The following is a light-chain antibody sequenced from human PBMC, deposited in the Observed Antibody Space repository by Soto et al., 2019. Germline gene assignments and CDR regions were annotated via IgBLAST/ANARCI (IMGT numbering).Light chain of an antibody. Sequence: EIVMTQPPATLSVSPGERATLSCRASQSVSGNLAWYQQKPGQAPRLLIYGASTRANGIPARFSGSGSGTEFTLTISSLQSEDFAVYYCQQYNNWFSITFGQGTRLEIK. J-gene: IGKJ5*01. CDR2: GAS. CDR1: QSVSGN. V-gene: IGKV3-15*01. CDR3: QQYNNWFSIT.